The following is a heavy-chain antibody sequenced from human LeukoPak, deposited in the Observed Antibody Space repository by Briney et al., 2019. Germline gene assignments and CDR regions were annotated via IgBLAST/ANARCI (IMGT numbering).Heavy chain of an antibody. CDR2: ISNDGINI. Sequence: GGSLRLSCAASGFTFSNNGMHWVRQAPGKGLEWLAVISNDGINIYYGDTVKGRFTISRDNPKNTLYLEMNSLKPEDTAVYYCARDRLQGYYYGMDVWGQGTTVTVSS. CDR1: GFTFSNNG. V-gene: IGHV3-30*03. CDR3: ARDRLQGYYYGMDV. J-gene: IGHJ6*02. D-gene: IGHD2-15*01.